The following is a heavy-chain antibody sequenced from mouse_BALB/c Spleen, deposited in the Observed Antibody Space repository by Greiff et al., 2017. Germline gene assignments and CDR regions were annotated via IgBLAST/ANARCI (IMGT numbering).Heavy chain of an antibody. CDR2: IWAGGST. Sequence: VQLQQSGPGLVAPSQSLSITCTVSGFSLTSYGVHWVRQPPGKGLEWLGVIWAGGSTNYNSALMSRLSISKDNSKSQVFLKMNSLQTDDTAMYYCARDDDGYPLFDYWGQGTTLTVSS. J-gene: IGHJ2*01. V-gene: IGHV2-9*02. CDR3: ARDDDGYPLFDY. CDR1: GFSLTSYG. D-gene: IGHD2-3*01.